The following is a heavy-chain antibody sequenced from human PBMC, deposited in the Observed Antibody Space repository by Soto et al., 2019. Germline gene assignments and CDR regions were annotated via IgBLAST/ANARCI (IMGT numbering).Heavy chain of an antibody. V-gene: IGHV3-73*01. D-gene: IGHD3-9*01. J-gene: IGHJ4*02. CDR3: GTVYDIVSPFDY. Sequence: GGSLRLSCAASGFTFSGSAMHWVRQASGKGLEWVGRIRSKANSYATAYAASVKGRFTISRDDSKNTAYLQMNSLKTEDTAVYYCGTVYDIVSPFDYWGQGTLVTVSS. CDR1: GFTFSGSA. CDR2: IRSKANSYAT.